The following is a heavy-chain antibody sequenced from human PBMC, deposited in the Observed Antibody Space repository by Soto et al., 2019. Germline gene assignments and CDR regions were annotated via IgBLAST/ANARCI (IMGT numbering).Heavy chain of an antibody. CDR2: FISIFGTT. D-gene: IGHD4-17*01. V-gene: IGHV1-69*12. CDR3: ARPEDDGDYGPSWFDP. Sequence: QVQLVQSGAEVKKPGSSVKVSCKASGGTFSSYAISWVRQAPGQGLEWMGEFISIFGTTNYGQRFQGRLTITEDVSTSTAYMELSRLKSEDTAVYYCARPEDDGDYGPSWFDPWGQGTLVTVSS. J-gene: IGHJ5*02. CDR1: GGTFSSYA.